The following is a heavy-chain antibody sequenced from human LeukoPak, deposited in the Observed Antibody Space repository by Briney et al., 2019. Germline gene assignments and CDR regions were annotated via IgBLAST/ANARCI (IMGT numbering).Heavy chain of an antibody. Sequence: PSETLSLTCTVSGGSISSGDYYWSWIRQPPGKGLEWIGYIYYSGSTYYNPSLKSRVTISVDTSKNQFSLKLSSVTAADTAVYYCARYYYGSGSPGDNWFDPWGQGTLVTVSS. CDR1: GGSISSGDYY. J-gene: IGHJ5*02. CDR2: IYYSGST. CDR3: ARYYYGSGSPGDNWFDP. D-gene: IGHD3-10*01. V-gene: IGHV4-30-4*01.